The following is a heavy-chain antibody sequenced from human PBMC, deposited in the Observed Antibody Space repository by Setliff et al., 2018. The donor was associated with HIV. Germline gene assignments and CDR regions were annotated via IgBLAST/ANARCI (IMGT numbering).Heavy chain of an antibody. CDR1: DSGTYY. J-gene: IGHJ3*02. V-gene: IGHV4-61*10. Sequence: SETLSLTCTVSDSGTYYWSWIRQPAGKGLEWIGYIYYSGSTNYNPSLKSRVTISVDTSKNQFSLKLSSVIAADTAVYYCARNPCSGGSCPDAFDIWGQGTMVTVSS. CDR3: ARNPCSGGSCPDAFDI. CDR2: IYYSGST. D-gene: IGHD2-15*01.